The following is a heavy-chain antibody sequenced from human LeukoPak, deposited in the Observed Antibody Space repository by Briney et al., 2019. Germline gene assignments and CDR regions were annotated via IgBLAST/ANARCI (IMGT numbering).Heavy chain of an antibody. V-gene: IGHV4-59*08. D-gene: IGHD6-19*01. CDR1: GGSISSYY. J-gene: IGHJ4*02. Sequence: SETLSLTCTVSGGSISSYYWSWIRQPPGKGLEWIGYIHYSGSTNYNPSLKSRVTISVDTSKNQFSLKLSSVTAADTAVYYCAVLAVAGTGVRDDYWGQGTLVTVSS. CDR2: IHYSGST. CDR3: AVLAVAGTGVRDDY.